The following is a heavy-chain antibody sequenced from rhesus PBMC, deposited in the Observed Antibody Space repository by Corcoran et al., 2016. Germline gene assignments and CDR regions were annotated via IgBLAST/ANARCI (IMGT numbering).Heavy chain of an antibody. CDR1: GGSVSGYW. CDR2: SRSGGTT. D-gene: IGHD3-28*01. V-gene: IGHV4-160*01. Sequence: QVQLQQWGEGLVKPSETLPLTCAVYGGSVSGYWWGWIRQPPGEALRWIGRSRSGGTTNSTPALTGRVTISIDTSKNRFALKLGSVTAADTAVYNCARHYSNYYGSDYLDYWGQGVLVTVSS. CDR3: ARHYSNYYGSDYLDY. J-gene: IGHJ4*01.